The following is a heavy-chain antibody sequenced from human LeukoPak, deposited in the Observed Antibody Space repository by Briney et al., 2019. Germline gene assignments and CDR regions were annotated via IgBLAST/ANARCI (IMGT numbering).Heavy chain of an antibody. CDR1: GDSGSGNSVS. Sequence: SQALSVTCASSGDSGSGNSVSWEWIRLSPWRGLEWLGGTFYRSTWYTDYARSVRCRITVNPDTSKNQFSLHLNSVTPYYTAVYYCPRRPTQYHCFDPWGQGTMVTVSS. J-gene: IGHJ5*02. V-gene: IGHV6-1*01. D-gene: IGHD2-2*01. CDR2: TFYRSTWYT. CDR3: PRRPTQYHCFDP.